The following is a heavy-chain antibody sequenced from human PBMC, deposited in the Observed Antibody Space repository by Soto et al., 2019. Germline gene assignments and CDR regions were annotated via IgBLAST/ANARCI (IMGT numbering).Heavy chain of an antibody. D-gene: IGHD2-15*01. J-gene: IGHJ3*02. CDR2: IIPIFGTA. V-gene: IGHV1-69*13. CDR3: ARALGYCSGGSCVVAFDI. CDR1: GGTFSSYA. Sequence: ASVKVSCKASGGTFSSYAISWVRQAPGQGLEWMGGIIPIFGTANYAQKFQGRVTITADESTSTAYMELSSLRSEDTAVYYCARALGYCSGGSCVVAFDIWGQETMITIS.